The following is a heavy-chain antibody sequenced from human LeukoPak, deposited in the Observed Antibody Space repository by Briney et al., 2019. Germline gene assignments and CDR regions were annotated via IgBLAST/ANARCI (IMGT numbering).Heavy chain of an antibody. Sequence: GGSLRLSCVAPGFTFTSYAMSWVRQAPGKGLEYVSSISAGNHMYYADSVKGRFTISRDNAKNSVYLQMNNLRGDDTAVYYCTREDCSNVRCYGASDAWGQGTLVTVSS. CDR1: GFTFTSYA. D-gene: IGHD2-2*01. V-gene: IGHV3-69-1*01. J-gene: IGHJ5*02. CDR2: ISAGNHM. CDR3: TREDCSNVRCYGASDA.